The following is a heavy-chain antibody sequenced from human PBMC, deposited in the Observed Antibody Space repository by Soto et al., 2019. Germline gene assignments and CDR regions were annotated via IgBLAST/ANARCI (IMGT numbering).Heavy chain of an antibody. D-gene: IGHD3-16*01. V-gene: IGHV4-39*01. Sequence: QLQLQESGPGLVKPSETLSLTCTVSGGSISSSSYYWGWIRQPPGKGLEWIGSIYYSGSTYYNPSLKSRVTISIDTSKNQFSLKLSSVTAADTAVYYCARFDEKLGTFDPWGQGTLVTVSS. CDR3: ARFDEKLGTFDP. J-gene: IGHJ5*02. CDR2: IYYSGST. CDR1: GGSISSSSYY.